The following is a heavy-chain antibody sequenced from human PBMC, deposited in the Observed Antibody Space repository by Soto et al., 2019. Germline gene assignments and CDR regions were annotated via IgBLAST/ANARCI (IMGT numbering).Heavy chain of an antibody. J-gene: IGHJ4*02. CDR2: IKSKTDGGTT. CDR3: TNLYSFYSPFDY. D-gene: IGHD2-8*01. V-gene: IGHV3-15*01. Sequence: GGSLRLSCAASGFTFSNAWMSWVRQAPGKGLEWVGRIKSKTDGGTTDYVAPVKGRFTISRDDSKNTLYLQMNSLKTEDTAVYYCTNLYSFYSPFDYWGQGTLVTVSS. CDR1: GFTFSNAW.